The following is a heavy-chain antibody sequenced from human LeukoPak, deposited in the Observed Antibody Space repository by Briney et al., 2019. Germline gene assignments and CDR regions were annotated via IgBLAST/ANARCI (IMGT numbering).Heavy chain of an antibody. CDR2: IYSCGST. D-gene: IGHD2-21*01. Sequence: GGSLRLSCAASGFTVSSNYMSWVRQAPGKGLEWVSVIYSCGSTYYADSVKGRFTISRDNSKNTLYLQMNSLRAEDTAVYYCARGDPYYYYMDVWGKGTTVTVSS. CDR1: GFTVSSNY. J-gene: IGHJ6*03. CDR3: ARGDPYYYYMDV. V-gene: IGHV3-66*01.